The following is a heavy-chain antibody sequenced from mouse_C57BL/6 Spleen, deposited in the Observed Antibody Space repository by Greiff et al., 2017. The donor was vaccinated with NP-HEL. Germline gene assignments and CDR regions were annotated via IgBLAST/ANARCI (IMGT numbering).Heavy chain of an antibody. CDR1: GFTFSDYY. V-gene: IGHV5-12*01. J-gene: IGHJ4*01. Sequence: EVKVVESGGGLVQPGGSLKLSCAASGFTFSDYYMYWVRQTPEKRLEWVAYISNGGGSTYYLDPVKGRFTISRDNAKNTLYLQMSRLKSEDTAMYYCARRGYGPYYAMDYWGQGTSVTVSS. D-gene: IGHD2-10*02. CDR3: ARRGYGPYYAMDY. CDR2: ISNGGGST.